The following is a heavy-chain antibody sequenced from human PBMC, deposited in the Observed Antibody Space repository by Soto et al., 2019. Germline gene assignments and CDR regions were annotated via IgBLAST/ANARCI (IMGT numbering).Heavy chain of an antibody. J-gene: IGHJ6*02. V-gene: IGHV2-5*02. CDR3: AQSRCGGDCLQSYPCHYYYGVDV. Sequence: QITLKESGPTLVKPTQTLTLTCTFSGFSLSTSGVGVGWIRQPPGKTLEWLAVIYWDNDKRYSPSLKSRLTITKDTSENQVVLTMTNMDPVDTAKYYCAQSRCGGDCLQSYPCHYYYGVDVWGQGTTVTVSS. CDR1: GFSLSTSGVG. CDR2: IYWDNDK. D-gene: IGHD2-21*02.